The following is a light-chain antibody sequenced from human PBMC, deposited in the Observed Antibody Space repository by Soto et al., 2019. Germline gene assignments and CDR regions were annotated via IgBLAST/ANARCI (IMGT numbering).Light chain of an antibody. J-gene: IGKJ4*01. CDR2: AAS. V-gene: IGKV1-27*01. Sequence: DFQMTQSPSSLSASVGDRVTITCRASQDISNYLAWYQQKPGKVPSLLIYAASTLRSGVPSRFSGSGSGTDFTLTISSLQPEDVATYFCQKYSSTPITFGGGTKVE. CDR1: QDISNY. CDR3: QKYSSTPIT.